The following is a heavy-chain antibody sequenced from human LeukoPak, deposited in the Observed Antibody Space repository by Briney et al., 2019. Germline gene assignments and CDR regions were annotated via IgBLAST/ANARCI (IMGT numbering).Heavy chain of an antibody. CDR2: ISSSSSYI. CDR1: GFTFSSYS. V-gene: IGHV3-21*01. CDR3: ARDYAGSPDY. J-gene: IGHJ4*02. D-gene: IGHD3-10*01. Sequence: GGSLRLSCAASGFTFSSYSMNWARQAPGKGLEWVSSISSSSSYIYYADSVKGRFTISRDNAKNTAYLQMNSLRDEDTAVYFCARDYAGSPDYWGQGTLVTVSA.